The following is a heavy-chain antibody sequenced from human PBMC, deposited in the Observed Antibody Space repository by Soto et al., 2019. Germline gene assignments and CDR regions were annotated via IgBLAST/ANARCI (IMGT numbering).Heavy chain of an antibody. CDR1: GYTFTSYG. D-gene: IGHD2-15*01. Sequence: ASVKVSCKASGYTFTSYGISWVRQAPGQGLEWMGWISAYNGNTNYAQKLQGRVTMTTDTSTSTAYMELRSLRSDDTAVYYCTRAEELLSEDYYGMDVWGQGTTVTVSS. CDR2: ISAYNGNT. CDR3: TRAEELLSEDYYGMDV. J-gene: IGHJ6*02. V-gene: IGHV1-18*01.